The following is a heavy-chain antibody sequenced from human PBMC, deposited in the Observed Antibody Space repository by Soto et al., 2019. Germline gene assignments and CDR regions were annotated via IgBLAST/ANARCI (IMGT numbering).Heavy chain of an antibody. CDR3: ARDRDTAMGLFDY. CDR1: GFTFSSDA. Sequence: GGSLRLSCAASGFTFSSDAMHWVRQAPGKGLEWVAVISYDGSNKYYADSVKGRFTISRDNSKNTLYLQMNSLRAEDTAVYYCARDRDTAMGLFDYWGQGTPVTVSS. D-gene: IGHD5-18*01. V-gene: IGHV3-30-3*01. CDR2: ISYDGSNK. J-gene: IGHJ4*02.